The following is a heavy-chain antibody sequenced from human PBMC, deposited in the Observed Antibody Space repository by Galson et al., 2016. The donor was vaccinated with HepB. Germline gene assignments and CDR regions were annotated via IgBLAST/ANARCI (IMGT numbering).Heavy chain of an antibody. CDR3: AKDGGDGYNFPYYYGMDV. Sequence: SLRLSCAASGFTFINYGMHWVRQAPGKELEWVALIWYDGTNKYYADSVKGRFTISRDNSKNTVYLQMNSLRAEDTAVNYCAKDGGDGYNFPYYYGMDVWGQGTTVTVSS. D-gene: IGHD5-24*01. CDR2: IWYDGTNK. J-gene: IGHJ6*02. CDR1: GFTFINYG. V-gene: IGHV3-33*06.